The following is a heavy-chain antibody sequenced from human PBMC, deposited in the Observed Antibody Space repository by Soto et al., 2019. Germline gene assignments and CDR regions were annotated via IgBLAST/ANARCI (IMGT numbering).Heavy chain of an antibody. CDR3: ERGGGWYVWFGP. CDR1: GYTFTSYA. Sequence: ASAKVSCMASGYTFTSYAMHWVRQAPGQRLEWMGWINAGNGNTKYSQKFQGRVTITRDTSASTAYMELSSLRSEDTAVYYCERGGGWYVWFGPWGQGTLVTV. V-gene: IGHV1-3*01. J-gene: IGHJ5*02. CDR2: INAGNGNT. D-gene: IGHD6-19*01.